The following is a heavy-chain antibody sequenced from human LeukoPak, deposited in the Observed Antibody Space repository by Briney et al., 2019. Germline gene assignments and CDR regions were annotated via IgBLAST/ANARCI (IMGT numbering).Heavy chain of an antibody. V-gene: IGHV4-59*01. J-gene: IGHJ4*02. Sequence: SETLSLSCTVSGGSISSYYWSWIRHPPGKGLERIGYIYYSGSTNYNPSLKSRVTISVDTSKNQFSLKLSSVTAADTAVYYYPTSTGPYSSGWLYYWGQGTLVTVSS. CDR3: PTSTGPYSSGWLYY. CDR2: IYYSGST. D-gene: IGHD6-19*01. CDR1: GGSISSYY.